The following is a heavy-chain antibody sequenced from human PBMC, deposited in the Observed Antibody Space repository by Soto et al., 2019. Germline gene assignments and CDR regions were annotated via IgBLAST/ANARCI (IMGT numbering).Heavy chain of an antibody. V-gene: IGHV4-4*02. CDR3: ARREDSAMVEEKYYFDY. D-gene: IGHD5-18*01. CDR1: GGSISSSNW. CDR2: IYHSGST. Sequence: QVQLQESGPGLVKPSGTLSLTCAVSGGSISSSNWWSWVRQPPGKGLEWIGEIYHSGSTNYNPSLKSRVTISVDKSKNQFSLKLSSLAAADTAVYYCARREDSAMVEEKYYFDYWGQGTLVTVSS. J-gene: IGHJ4*02.